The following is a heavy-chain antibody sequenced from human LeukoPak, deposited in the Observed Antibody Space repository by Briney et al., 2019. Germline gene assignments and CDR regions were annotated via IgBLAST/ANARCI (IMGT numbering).Heavy chain of an antibody. V-gene: IGHV3-21*01. J-gene: IGHJ6*02. D-gene: IGHD3-16*02. CDR2: ISSSSYI. CDR3: ARDPSYYDYVWGSYRSYGMDV. Sequence: GGSLRLSCAASGFTFSSYSMNWVRQAPGKGLEWVSSISSSSYIYYADSVKGRFTISRDNAKNSLYLQMNSLRAEDTAVYYCARDPSYYDYVWGSYRSYGMDVWGQGTTVTVSS. CDR1: GFTFSSYS.